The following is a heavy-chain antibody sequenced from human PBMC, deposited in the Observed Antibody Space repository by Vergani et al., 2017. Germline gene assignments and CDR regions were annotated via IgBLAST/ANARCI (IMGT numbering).Heavy chain of an antibody. Sequence: QVPLVQSGAEVKKPGASVKVSCKASGYTFTSYDINWVRQATGQGLEWMGWMNPNSGNTGYAQKFQGRVTMTRNTSISTAYMDLSSLRSEDTAVYYCARGLGRGSITMVRGFGYWGQGTLVTVSS. J-gene: IGHJ4*02. CDR2: MNPNSGNT. D-gene: IGHD3-10*01. V-gene: IGHV1-8*01. CDR3: ARGLGRGSITMVRGFGY. CDR1: GYTFTSYD.